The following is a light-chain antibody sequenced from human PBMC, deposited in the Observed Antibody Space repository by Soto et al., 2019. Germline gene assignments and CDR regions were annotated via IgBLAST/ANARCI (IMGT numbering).Light chain of an antibody. V-gene: IGKV3-15*01. CDR2: GAS. Sequence: EIVMTQSPATLSVSPGERATLSRRPSQSVRSNLAWYQQTHGQAPRLXIYGASTRATGIPARFSGSGAGTEFTRTISSLQSEDFEVDYCQQYNNWPRTFGQGTKVDI. CDR1: QSVRSN. J-gene: IGKJ1*01. CDR3: QQYNNWPRT.